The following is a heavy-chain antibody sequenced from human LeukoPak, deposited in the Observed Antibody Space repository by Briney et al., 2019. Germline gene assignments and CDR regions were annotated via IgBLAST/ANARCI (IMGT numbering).Heavy chain of an antibody. CDR1: GGSFSGHY. Sequence: SETLSLTCAVYGGSFSGHYWSWIRQPPGKGLEWIGEINHSGSTNYNPSLKSRVTMSVDTSKNQFSLKLSSVTAADTAVYYCARVLDSSGYYYGFDPWGQGTLVTVSS. D-gene: IGHD3-22*01. V-gene: IGHV4-34*01. J-gene: IGHJ5*02. CDR3: ARVLDSSGYYYGFDP. CDR2: INHSGST.